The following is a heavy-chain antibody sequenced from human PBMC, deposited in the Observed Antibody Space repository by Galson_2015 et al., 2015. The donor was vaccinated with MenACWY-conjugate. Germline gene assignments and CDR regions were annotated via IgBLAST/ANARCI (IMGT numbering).Heavy chain of an antibody. CDR3: ARVPGYSYGYYDW. CDR1: GFTFSTYS. D-gene: IGHD5-18*01. V-gene: IGHV3-48*02. J-gene: IGHJ4*02. Sequence: SLRLSCAASGFTFSTYSMNWVRQAPGKGPEWVSYISSSSSTIYYADSEKGRFTISRDNAKNSLYLQMNTLRDEDTAVYYCARVPGYSYGYYDWWGQGTLVTVSS. CDR2: ISSSSSTI.